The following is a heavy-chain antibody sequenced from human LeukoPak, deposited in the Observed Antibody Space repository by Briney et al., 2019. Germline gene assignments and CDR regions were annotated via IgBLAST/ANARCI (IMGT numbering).Heavy chain of an antibody. CDR3: ARAVSTFDP. D-gene: IGHD5/OR15-5a*01. CDR1: GYSISSGYY. V-gene: IGHV4-38-2*02. Sequence: PSETLSLTCTVSGYSISSGYYWGWIRQPPGKGLEWIGSIYHSGSTYYNPSLKSRVTISVDTAKNHFSLKLSSVTAADTAVYYCARAVSTFDPWGQGTLVTVS. J-gene: IGHJ5*02. CDR2: IYHSGST.